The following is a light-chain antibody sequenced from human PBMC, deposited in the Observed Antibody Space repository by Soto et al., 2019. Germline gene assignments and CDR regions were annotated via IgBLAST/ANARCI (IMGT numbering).Light chain of an antibody. J-gene: IGKJ5*01. V-gene: IGKV3-20*01. CDR1: QSVTSSY. CDR2: GAS. Sequence: VMTQSPLSLPVILGQPATLSCRASQSVTSSYLAWYQLKPGQAPRLLIYGASSRATGIPDRFSGSGSGTDFTLTISRVEPEDFAVYYCQQYVSLPITFGQGTRLEIK. CDR3: QQYVSLPIT.